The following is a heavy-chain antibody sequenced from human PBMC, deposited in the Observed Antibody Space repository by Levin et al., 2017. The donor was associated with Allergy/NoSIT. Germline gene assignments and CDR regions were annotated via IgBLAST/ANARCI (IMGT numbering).Heavy chain of an antibody. CDR1: GFTFSSYS. D-gene: IGHD6-19*01. CDR3: ARGGTQWLVSFTNWFDP. Sequence: GGSLRLSCAASGFTFSSYSMNWVRQAPGKGLEWVSYISSSSSTIYYADSVKGRFTISRDNAKNSLYLQMNSLRAEDTAVYYCARGGTQWLVSFTNWFDPWGQGTLVTVSS. V-gene: IGHV3-48*01. J-gene: IGHJ5*02. CDR2: ISSSSSTI.